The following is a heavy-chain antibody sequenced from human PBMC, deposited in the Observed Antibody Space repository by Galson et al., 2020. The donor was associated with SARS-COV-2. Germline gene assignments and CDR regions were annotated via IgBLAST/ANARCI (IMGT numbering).Heavy chain of an antibody. CDR3: ARDYSGSPFDP. CDR1: GLTFSSYG. CDR2: IWYAGSNK. D-gene: IGHD1-26*01. Sequence: GESLKISCAASGLTFSSYGMHWVRQAPGKGLEWVAAIWYAGSNKYYADSVKGRFTISRDNSKNTLYLQMNSLRAEDTAVYYCARDYSGSPFDPWGQGTLVTVSS. V-gene: IGHV3-33*01. J-gene: IGHJ5*02.